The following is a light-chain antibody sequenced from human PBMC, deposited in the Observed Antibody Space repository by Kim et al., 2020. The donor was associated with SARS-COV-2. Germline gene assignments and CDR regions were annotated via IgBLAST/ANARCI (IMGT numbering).Light chain of an antibody. Sequence: DIQMTQSPSSLSASVGDRVTITCRASQSISSYLNWYQQRPGKAPRLLIYGASSLQSGVPSRFSGSGSGTDFTLTISSLQPEDFATYYCQQSSSSRTFGQGTKV. J-gene: IGKJ1*01. V-gene: IGKV1-39*01. CDR1: QSISSY. CDR2: GAS. CDR3: QQSSSSRT.